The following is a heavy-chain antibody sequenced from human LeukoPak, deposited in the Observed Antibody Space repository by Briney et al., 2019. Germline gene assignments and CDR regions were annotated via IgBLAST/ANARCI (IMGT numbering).Heavy chain of an antibody. Sequence: GGCLRLSLSTSGFTFRSYAMSWVRQAPGKGRGWGSAIIGSRDSTYYAHSVKGRFTISRDNSKNTLYLQLNSLRAADTALYYCAKRPGYYFDYWGQGTLVTVSS. CDR3: AKRPGYYFDY. J-gene: IGHJ4*02. V-gene: IGHV3-23*01. CDR1: GFTFRSYA. CDR2: IIGSRDST.